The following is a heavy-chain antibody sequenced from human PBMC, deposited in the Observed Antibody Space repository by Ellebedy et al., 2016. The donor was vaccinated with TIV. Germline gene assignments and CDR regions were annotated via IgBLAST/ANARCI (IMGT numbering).Heavy chain of an antibody. Sequence: PGGSLRLSCVASGFTFNNYWISWVRHVPGQGLEWVANINQDESEKYYVDSGAGRFTISRDNAKNLVYLQMNSLRAEDTAVYYCGRDVLGGFFDRWGQGTLVIVSS. J-gene: IGHJ4*02. CDR3: GRDVLGGFFDR. CDR1: GFTFNNYW. CDR2: INQDESEK. V-gene: IGHV3-7*03. D-gene: IGHD3-16*01.